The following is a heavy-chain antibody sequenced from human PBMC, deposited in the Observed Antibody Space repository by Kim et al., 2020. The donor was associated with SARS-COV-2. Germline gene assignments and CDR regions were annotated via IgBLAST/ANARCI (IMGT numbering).Heavy chain of an antibody. V-gene: IGHV1-69*13. CDR1: GCTFSSYA. Sequence: SVKVSCKASGCTFSSYAISWVRQAPGQGLEWMGGIIPIFGKANYAQKLQGRVTITADESTSTAYMELSSLRSEDTAVYYCAKGPEMVRGVIGWGQGTLVTVSS. D-gene: IGHD3-10*01. CDR3: AKGPEMVRGVIG. J-gene: IGHJ4*02. CDR2: IIPIFGKA.